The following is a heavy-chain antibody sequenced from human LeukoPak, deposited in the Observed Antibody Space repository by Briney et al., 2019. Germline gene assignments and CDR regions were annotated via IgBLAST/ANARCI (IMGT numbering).Heavy chain of an antibody. Sequence: GGSLRLSCAASGFTFSGYAMSWVRQAPGKGLEWVSAISGSGGSTYYADSVKGRFTISRDNSKNTLYLQMNSLRAEDTAVYYCAKGREVSRYSSGLNFDYWGQGTLVTVSS. J-gene: IGHJ4*02. CDR1: GFTFSGYA. V-gene: IGHV3-23*01. CDR2: ISGSGGST. D-gene: IGHD6-19*01. CDR3: AKGREVSRYSSGLNFDY.